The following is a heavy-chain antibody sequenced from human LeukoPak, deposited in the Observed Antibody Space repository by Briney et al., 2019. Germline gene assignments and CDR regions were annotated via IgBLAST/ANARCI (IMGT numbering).Heavy chain of an antibody. CDR3: AREGPGDYVWGSSYFDY. D-gene: IGHD3-16*01. Sequence: AGGSLRLSCAASGFTFSSYSMNWVRQAPGKGLEWVSYISSSSSTIYYADSVKGRFTISRDNAKNSLYLQMNSLRAEDTAVYYCAREGPGDYVWGSSYFDYWGQGTLVTVSS. J-gene: IGHJ4*02. CDR1: GFTFSSYS. V-gene: IGHV3-48*01. CDR2: ISSSSSTI.